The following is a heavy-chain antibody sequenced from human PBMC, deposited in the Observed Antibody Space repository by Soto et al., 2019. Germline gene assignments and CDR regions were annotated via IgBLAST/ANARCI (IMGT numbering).Heavy chain of an antibody. V-gene: IGHV4-59*01. CDR2: ISYSGST. CDR1: GGSISSSF. J-gene: IGHJ6*02. Sequence: SETLSLTCSVSGGSISSSFWSWIRQPPGKELEWIGYISYSGSTTYNPSLKSRITLSVDTSKNQFSLRVASVTAADTAVYYCARGHRAMEYYYYYGMDVWGQGTTVTVS. CDR3: ARGHRAMEYYYYYGMDV. D-gene: IGHD5-18*01.